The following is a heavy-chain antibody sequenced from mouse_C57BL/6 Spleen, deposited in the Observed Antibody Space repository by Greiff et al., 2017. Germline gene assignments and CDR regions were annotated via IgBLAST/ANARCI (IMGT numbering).Heavy chain of an antibody. CDR1: GYTFTSYW. D-gene: IGHD2-4*01. CDR2: IDPSDSET. CDR3: ARYGPSYYDYDGFAY. V-gene: IGHV1-52*01. J-gene: IGHJ3*01. Sequence: QVQLQQPGAELVRPGSSVKLSCKASGYTFTSYWMHWVKQRPIQGLEWIGNIDPSDSETHYNQKFKDKATLTVDKSSSTAYMQLSSLTSEDSAVYYCARYGPSYYDYDGFAYWGQGTLVTVSA.